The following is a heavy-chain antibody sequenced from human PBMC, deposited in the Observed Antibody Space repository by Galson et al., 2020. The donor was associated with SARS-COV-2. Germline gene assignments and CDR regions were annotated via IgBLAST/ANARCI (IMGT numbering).Heavy chain of an antibody. CDR3: ARAMGGYNPFDY. J-gene: IGHJ4*02. D-gene: IGHD5-12*01. CDR2: ISYDGSNK. CDR1: GFTFSSYA. Sequence: GESLKISCAASGFTFSSYAMHWVRQAPGKGLEWEAVISYDGSNKYYADSVKGRFTISRDNSKNTLYLQMNSLRAEDTAVYYCARAMGGYNPFDYWGQGTLVTVSS. V-gene: IGHV3-30*04.